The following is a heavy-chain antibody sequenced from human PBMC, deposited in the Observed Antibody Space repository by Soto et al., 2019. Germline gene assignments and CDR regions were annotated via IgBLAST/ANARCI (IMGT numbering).Heavy chain of an antibody. J-gene: IGHJ4*02. V-gene: IGHV1-2*04. CDR3: ARGDCSSTSCYHNFFDY. Sequence: QVQLVQSGAEVKKPGASVKVSCKASGYTFTGYYMHWVRQAPGQGLEWMGWINPNSGGTNYAQKFQGWVTMTRDTSLSTAYMELSRLRSDDTAVYYCARGDCSSTSCYHNFFDYWGQGTLVTVSS. D-gene: IGHD2-2*01. CDR2: INPNSGGT. CDR1: GYTFTGYY.